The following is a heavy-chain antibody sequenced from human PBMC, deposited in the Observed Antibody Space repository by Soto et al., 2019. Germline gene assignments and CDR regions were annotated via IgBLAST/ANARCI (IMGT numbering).Heavy chain of an antibody. Sequence: EVQLLESGGGLVQPGGSLRLSCAASGFTFSSYAMSWVRQAPGKGLEWVSAISGSGGSTYYADSVKGRFTISRDNSKNTLYLHRNSLRAEDTAVYYCAKSSPDCNGGSCYRPLIWGQGTMVTVSS. CDR3: AKSSPDCNGGSCYRPLI. CDR1: GFTFSSYA. CDR2: ISGSGGST. D-gene: IGHD2-15*01. J-gene: IGHJ3*02. V-gene: IGHV3-23*01.